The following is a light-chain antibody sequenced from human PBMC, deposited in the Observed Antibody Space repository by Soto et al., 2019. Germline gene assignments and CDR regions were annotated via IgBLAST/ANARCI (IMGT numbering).Light chain of an antibody. V-gene: IGKV3-20*01. CDR3: QQYGSSRWT. CDR2: GAS. J-gene: IGKJ1*01. Sequence: EIVLTQSPGTLSLSPGERATLXXRASQSVSSSYLAWYQQKPGQAPRIXIYGASSRATGIPDRFSGSGSGTDFTLTISRLEPEDFAVYYCQQYGSSRWTFGQGTKVDIK. CDR1: QSVSSSY.